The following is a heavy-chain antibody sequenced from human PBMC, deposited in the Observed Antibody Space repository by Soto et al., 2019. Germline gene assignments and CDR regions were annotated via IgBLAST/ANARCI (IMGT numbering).Heavy chain of an antibody. CDR3: ARDRILAYCGGDCYSLPFDP. V-gene: IGHV1-69*13. CDR2: IIPIFGTA. J-gene: IGHJ5*02. Sequence: SVKVSCKASGGTFSIYAISGVVQAALQWRDGMGGIIPIFGTANYAQKFQGRVTITADESTSTAYMELSSLRSEDTAVYYCARDRILAYCGGDCYSLPFDPWGQGTLVTVSS. D-gene: IGHD2-21*02. CDR1: GGTFSIYA.